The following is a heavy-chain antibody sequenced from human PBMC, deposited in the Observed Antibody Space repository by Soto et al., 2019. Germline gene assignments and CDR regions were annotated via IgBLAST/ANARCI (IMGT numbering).Heavy chain of an antibody. CDR3: ARDVRGEFDY. J-gene: IGHJ4*02. V-gene: IGHV4-39*01. CDR1: GDSMGSNYY. D-gene: IGHD3-10*02. CDR2: IYYSGST. Sequence: TLSLTCTVSGDSMGSNYYWGWIRQPPGKGLEWIGSIYYSGSTYYNPSLKSRVTISVDTSKNQFSLKLSSVTAADTAVYYCARDVRGEFDYWGQGTLVTVSS.